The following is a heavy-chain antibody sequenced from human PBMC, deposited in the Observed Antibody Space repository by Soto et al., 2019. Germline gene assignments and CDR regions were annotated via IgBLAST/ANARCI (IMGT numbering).Heavy chain of an antibody. V-gene: IGHV3-30-3*01. D-gene: IGHD3-3*01. Sequence: ESGGGVVQPGRSLRLSCAASGFTFSSYAMHWVRQAPGKGLEWVAVISYDGSNKYYADSVKGRFTISRDNSKNTLYLQMNSLRAEDTAVYYCASMFLEWLQYYYYGMDVWGQGTTVTVSS. CDR3: ASMFLEWLQYYYYGMDV. J-gene: IGHJ6*02. CDR1: GFTFSSYA. CDR2: ISYDGSNK.